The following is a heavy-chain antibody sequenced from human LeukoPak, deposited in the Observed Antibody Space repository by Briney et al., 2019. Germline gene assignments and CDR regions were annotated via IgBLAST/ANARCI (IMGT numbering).Heavy chain of an antibody. CDR1: GGSISSGSYY. V-gene: IGHV4-61*10. CDR3: ARGKEVITMLRGLKPGYYFDY. Sequence: PSETLSLTCTVSGGSISSGSYYWSWIRQPAGKGLEWIGYIYYSGSTKYKSSLKSRVTISVDTPKNQFSLKLSSVTAADAAVYYCARGKEVITMLRGLKPGYYFDYWGQGTLVTVSS. D-gene: IGHD3-10*01. J-gene: IGHJ4*02. CDR2: IYYSGST.